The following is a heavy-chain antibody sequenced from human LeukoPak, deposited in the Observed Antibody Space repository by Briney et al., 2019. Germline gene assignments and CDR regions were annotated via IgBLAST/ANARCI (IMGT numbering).Heavy chain of an antibody. CDR3: ASANYPYYFDY. V-gene: IGHV3-48*03. Sequence: GGSLRLSCAASGFTFSSYEMNWVRQAPGKGLEWVSYISSSGSTIYYADSVKGRFTISRDNAKNSLYLQMNSLRAEDTAVYYCASANYPYYFDYWGQGTLVTVSS. CDR2: ISSSGSTI. J-gene: IGHJ4*02. CDR1: GFTFSSYE. D-gene: IGHD5-24*01.